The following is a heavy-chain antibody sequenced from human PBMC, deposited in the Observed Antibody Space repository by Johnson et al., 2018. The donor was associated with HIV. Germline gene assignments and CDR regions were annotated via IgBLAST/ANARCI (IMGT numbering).Heavy chain of an antibody. CDR2: MWYDGSNK. CDR3: AKERRNYLVFGAFDI. J-gene: IGHJ3*02. D-gene: IGHD1-7*01. Sequence: QVQLVESGGGVVQPGRSLRLSCAASGFTFSTYGMHWVRQAPGKGLEWVAVMWYDGSNKNYVESLKGRFTISRDNSKTTLYLQMNSLRAEDTAVYYCAKERRNYLVFGAFDIWGQGTMVTVSS. CDR1: GFTFSTYG. V-gene: IGHV3-33*06.